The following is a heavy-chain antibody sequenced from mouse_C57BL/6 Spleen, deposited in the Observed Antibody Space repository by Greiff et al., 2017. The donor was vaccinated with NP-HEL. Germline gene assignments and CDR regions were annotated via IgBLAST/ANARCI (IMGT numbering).Heavy chain of an antibody. J-gene: IGHJ1*03. Sequence: VQLQQPGAELVRPGSSVKLSCKASGYTFTSYWMHWVKQRPIQGLEWIGNIDPSDSETHYNQKFKDKATLTVDKSSSTAYMQLSSLTSEDSAVYDCARKDYGSSSPYFDVWGTGTTVTVSS. D-gene: IGHD1-1*01. CDR1: GYTFTSYW. V-gene: IGHV1-52*01. CDR2: IDPSDSET. CDR3: ARKDYGSSSPYFDV.